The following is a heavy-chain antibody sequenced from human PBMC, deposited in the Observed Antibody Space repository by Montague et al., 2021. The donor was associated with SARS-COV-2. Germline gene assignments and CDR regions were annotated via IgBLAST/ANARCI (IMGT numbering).Heavy chain of an antibody. Sequence: SETLSLTCTVSGGSISSYYWSWIRQPPGKGLEWIGYIYYSGSTNYNPSLKSRVTISLDTSKNQFSLKLNSVTAVDTAVYYCARGSYSPDAFDIWGQGTMVTVSS. CDR1: GGSISSYY. CDR3: ARGSYSPDAFDI. V-gene: IGHV4-59*01. D-gene: IGHD1-26*01. CDR2: IYYSGST. J-gene: IGHJ3*02.